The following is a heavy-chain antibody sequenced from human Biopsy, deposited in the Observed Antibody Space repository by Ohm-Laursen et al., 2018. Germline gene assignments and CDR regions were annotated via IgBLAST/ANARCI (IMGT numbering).Heavy chain of an antibody. CDR1: GGSISNNNYY. J-gene: IGHJ5*02. CDR2: IFYRGST. V-gene: IGHV4-39*01. D-gene: IGHD3-22*01. Sequence: GTLSLTCAVSGGSISNNNYYWGWIRQPPGKGLEWIGSIFYRGSTNYKPSFKSRVNISVDTSKNKFSLKVNSVTAADTAVYYCARDYDTSGYYYVSWGQGTLVTVSS. CDR3: ARDYDTSGYYYVS.